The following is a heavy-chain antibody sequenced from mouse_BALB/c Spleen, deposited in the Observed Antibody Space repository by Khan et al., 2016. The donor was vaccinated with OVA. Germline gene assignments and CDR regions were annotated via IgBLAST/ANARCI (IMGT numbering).Heavy chain of an antibody. CDR1: GYSLTSDYA. Sequence: VQLQESGLGLVKPSHSLSLTCTVTGYSLTSDYAWNWIRQFPGNKLEWMGYISYSGYTSYNPSLKSRISITRDTSKNQSLLQLNSETTEDTATYYCARNNYYGYYFDYWGQGTTLTVSS. J-gene: IGHJ2*01. CDR3: ARNNYYGYYFDY. CDR2: ISYSGYT. D-gene: IGHD1-1*01. V-gene: IGHV3-2*02.